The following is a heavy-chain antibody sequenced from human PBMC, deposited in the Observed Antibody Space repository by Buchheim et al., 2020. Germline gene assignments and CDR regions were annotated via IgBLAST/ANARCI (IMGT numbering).Heavy chain of an antibody. CDR2: INHSGST. J-gene: IGHJ5*02. CDR1: GGSFSGYY. CDR3: ARGGITIFGVVTNNWFDP. D-gene: IGHD3-3*01. V-gene: IGHV4-34*01. Sequence: QVQLQQWGAGLLKPSETLSLTCAVYGGSFSGYYWSWIRQPPGKGLEWIGEINHSGSTNYNPSLKSRVTISVDTSKNQFSLKLSFVTAADTAVYYCARGGITIFGVVTNNWFDPWGQGTL.